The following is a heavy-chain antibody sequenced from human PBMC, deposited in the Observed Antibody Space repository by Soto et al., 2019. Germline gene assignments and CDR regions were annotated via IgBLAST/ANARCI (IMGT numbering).Heavy chain of an antibody. J-gene: IGHJ4*02. CDR2: ISCDGNNK. V-gene: IGHV3-30*03. Sequence: GGSLRLSCAASEFTFSNYAMHWVRQAPGKGLQWLAVISCDGNNKYYADSVEGRFTISRDNSKNTVYLQMNSLRLEDTAVYYCARGPSYSDSYFDHWGQGTLVTVSS. D-gene: IGHD4-17*01. CDR3: ARGPSYSDSYFDH. CDR1: EFTFSNYA.